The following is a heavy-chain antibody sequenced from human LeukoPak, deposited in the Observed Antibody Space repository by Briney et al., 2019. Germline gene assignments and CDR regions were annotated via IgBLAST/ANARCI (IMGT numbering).Heavy chain of an antibody. J-gene: IGHJ6*02. D-gene: IGHD6-6*01. Sequence: ASVKVSCKASGYTFINYDIRWVRQAPGQGLEWMGWISAYNGNTNYAQKFQGRVTMTTDTSTSTAYMELRSLRSDDTAVYFCARELVRSYYGMDVWGQGTTVTVSS. V-gene: IGHV1-18*01. CDR1: GYTFINYD. CDR2: ISAYNGNT. CDR3: ARELVRSYYGMDV.